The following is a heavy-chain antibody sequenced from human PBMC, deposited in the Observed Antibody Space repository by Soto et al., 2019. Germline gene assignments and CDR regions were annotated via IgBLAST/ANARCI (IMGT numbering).Heavy chain of an antibody. CDR2: FDPEDGET. D-gene: IGHD1-26*01. V-gene: IGHV1-24*01. J-gene: IGHJ4*02. Sequence: ASAKVSCKVSGYTLTELSMHWVRQAPGKGLEWMGGFDPEDGETIYAQKFQGRVTMTEDTSTDTAYMELSSLRSEDTAVYYGATVGSEWELLSAGGGIYYFDYWGQGTLVTVSS. CDR3: ATVGSEWELLSAGGGIYYFDY. CDR1: GYTLTELS.